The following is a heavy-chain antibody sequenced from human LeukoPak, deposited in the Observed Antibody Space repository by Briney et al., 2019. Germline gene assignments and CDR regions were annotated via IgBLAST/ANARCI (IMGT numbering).Heavy chain of an antibody. CDR3: AKEARGSGSYYKDFDY. J-gene: IGHJ4*02. V-gene: IGHV3-30*02. D-gene: IGHD3-10*01. CDR2: IRYDGSNK. Sequence: GGSLRLSCAASGFTFSSYGMRWVRQAPGKGLEWVAFIRYDGSNKYYADSVKGRFTISRDNSKNTLYLQMNSLRAEDTAVYYCAKEARGSGSYYKDFDYWGQGTLVTVSS. CDR1: GFTFSSYG.